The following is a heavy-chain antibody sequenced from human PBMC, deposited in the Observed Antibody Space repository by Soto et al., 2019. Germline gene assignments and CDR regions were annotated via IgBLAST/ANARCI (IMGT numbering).Heavy chain of an antibody. V-gene: IGHV4-34*01. J-gene: IGHJ5*02. D-gene: IGHD3-3*01. CDR2: INHSGST. CDR1: GGSFSGYY. Sequence: SETLSLTCAVYGGSFSGYYWSWIRQPPGKGLEWIGEINHSGSTNYNPSLKSRVTISVDTSKNQFSLKLSSVTAADTAVYYCARGQPPYYDFWSGYQYNWFDPWGQGTLVTSPQ. CDR3: ARGQPPYYDFWSGYQYNWFDP.